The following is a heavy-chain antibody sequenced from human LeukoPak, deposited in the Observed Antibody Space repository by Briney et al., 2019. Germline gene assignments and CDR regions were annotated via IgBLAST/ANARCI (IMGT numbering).Heavy chain of an antibody. CDR2: TRNKANSYTT. Sequence: PGGSLRLSCAASGFTFSDHYMDWVRQAPGKGLEWVGRTRNKANSYTTEYAASVKGRFTISRDDSKNSLYLQMNSLKTEDTAVYYCARIPYGSGSYCDYWGQGTLVTVSS. D-gene: IGHD3-10*01. V-gene: IGHV3-72*01. CDR3: ARIPYGSGSYCDY. J-gene: IGHJ4*02. CDR1: GFTFSDHY.